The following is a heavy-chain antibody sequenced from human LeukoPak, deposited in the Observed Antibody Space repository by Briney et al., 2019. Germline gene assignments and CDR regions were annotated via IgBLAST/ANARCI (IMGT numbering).Heavy chain of an antibody. D-gene: IGHD3-22*01. CDR1: GFTVSSNY. Sequence: GGSLRLSCAASGFTVSSNYMSWVRQAPGKGLEWVSVIYSDSSTYYADSVKGRFTISRDNSKNTLYLQMNSLRAEDTAVYYCARSITMIVVVFDYWGQGTLVTVSS. CDR2: IYSDSST. J-gene: IGHJ4*02. V-gene: IGHV3-53*01. CDR3: ARSITMIVVVFDY.